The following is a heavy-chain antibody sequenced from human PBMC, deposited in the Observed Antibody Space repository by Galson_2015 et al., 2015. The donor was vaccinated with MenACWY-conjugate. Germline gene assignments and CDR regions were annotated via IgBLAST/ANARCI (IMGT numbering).Heavy chain of an antibody. CDR3: ARRSLSVAGEDY. D-gene: IGHD6-19*01. V-gene: IGHV2-5*02. J-gene: IGHJ4*02. Sequence: PALVKPTQTLTLTCTFSGFSLSTSGVGVGWIRQPPRKALEWLALIYWDDDKRYSPSLKSRLTITKDTSKKQVVLTMTNLDPVDTATYYCARRSLSVAGEDYWGQGPLVTISS. CDR2: IYWDDDK. CDR1: GFSLSTSGVG.